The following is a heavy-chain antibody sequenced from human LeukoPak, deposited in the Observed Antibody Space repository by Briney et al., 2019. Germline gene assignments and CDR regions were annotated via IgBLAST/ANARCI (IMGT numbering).Heavy chain of an antibody. D-gene: IGHD2-15*01. CDR2: IKLDGSEK. CDR3: AGRHCSGGGCYFAGADPFDY. CDR1: GFTFGKYW. Sequence: PGGSLRLSCVASGFTFGKYWMSWVRQAPGKGLEWVANIKLDGSEKNYVDSVKGRFTISRDNTKNSLYLQMNSLRAEDTAVYFCAGRHCSGGGCYFAGADPFDYWGQGTLVTVSS. V-gene: IGHV3-7*03. J-gene: IGHJ4*02.